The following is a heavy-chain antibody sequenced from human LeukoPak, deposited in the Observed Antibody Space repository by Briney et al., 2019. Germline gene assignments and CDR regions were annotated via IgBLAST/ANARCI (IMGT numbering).Heavy chain of an antibody. CDR2: IRSKTYGGTT. CDR3: STDYWRLGFDY. J-gene: IGHJ4*02. Sequence: GGSLRLSCTASGITFGDYGVSWFRQTPGKGLEWIGFIRSKTYGGTTEDAASVRGRFTLSRDDSKNIVYLEMNILRAEDTAVYYCSTDYWRLGFDYWGQGTLVTVSS. D-gene: IGHD1-1*01. V-gene: IGHV3-49*03. CDR1: GITFGDYG.